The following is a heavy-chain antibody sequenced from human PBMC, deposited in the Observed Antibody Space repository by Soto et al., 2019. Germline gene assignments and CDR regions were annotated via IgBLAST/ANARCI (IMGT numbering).Heavy chain of an antibody. D-gene: IGHD2-15*01. Sequence: EVQLVESGGGLVQPGGSLRLSCAASGFTVSSYSMNWVRQAPGKGLGWVSYISSGSNTIYYADSVKGRFTIARDNAKNYLYLQMNSLIDEDTTVYYCARVCYSCPFDHWGQGTLLTVSS. J-gene: IGHJ4*02. V-gene: IGHV3-48*02. CDR2: ISSGSNTI. CDR1: GFTVSSYS. CDR3: ARVCYSCPFDH.